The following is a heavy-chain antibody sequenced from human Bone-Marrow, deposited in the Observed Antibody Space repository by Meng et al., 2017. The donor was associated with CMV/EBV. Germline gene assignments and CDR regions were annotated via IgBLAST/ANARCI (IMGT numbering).Heavy chain of an antibody. V-gene: IGHV1-69*01. D-gene: IGHD3-10*01. CDR3: ARASSPGGFGELPHRAGGFDP. CDR1: RYP. CDR2: IIPFFGTA. J-gene: IGHJ5*02. Sequence: RYPISWVRQAPGQGLEWMGGIIPFFGTANYAQKFQGRVTITADESTSTAYMELSSLRSEDTAVYYCARASSPGGFGELPHRAGGFDPWGQGTLVTVSS.